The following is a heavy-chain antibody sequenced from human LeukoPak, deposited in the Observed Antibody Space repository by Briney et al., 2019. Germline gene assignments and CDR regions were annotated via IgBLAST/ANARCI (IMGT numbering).Heavy chain of an antibody. J-gene: IGHJ4*02. Sequence: GGSLRLSCTVSGFTVSSNSMSWVRQAPGKGLEWVSFIYSDNTHYSDSVMGRFTISRDNSKSTLYLQMNSLRAEDTAVYYCARRAGAYSHPYDYWGQGTLVTVSS. D-gene: IGHD4/OR15-4a*01. CDR3: ARRAGAYSHPYDY. CDR1: GFTVSSNS. V-gene: IGHV3-53*01. CDR2: IYSDNT.